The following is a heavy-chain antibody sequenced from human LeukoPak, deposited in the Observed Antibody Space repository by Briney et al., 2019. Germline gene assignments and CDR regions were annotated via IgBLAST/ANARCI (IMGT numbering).Heavy chain of an antibody. CDR3: AVRNRSSWSPFDF. D-gene: IGHD6-13*01. J-gene: IGHJ4*02. CDR2: ISAYNGDK. CDR1: GYTFTNYG. Sequence: ASVTVSCKASGYTFTNYGITWVRQAPGQGLEGMGWISAYNGDKNYEQKLQGRVTMNTDTSTSTAYMELRSLRSDDTAVYYCAVRNRSSWSPFDFWGQGTLVTVSS. V-gene: IGHV1-18*01.